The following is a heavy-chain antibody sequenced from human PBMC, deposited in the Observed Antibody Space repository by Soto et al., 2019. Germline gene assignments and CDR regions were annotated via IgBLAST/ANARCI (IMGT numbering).Heavy chain of an antibody. CDR1: GYTFTNYY. V-gene: IGHV1-69*04. J-gene: IGHJ4*02. Sequence: SVKVSCKASGYTFTNYYMHWVRQAPGQGLEWMGSIFPLTDIPDYAQNFQARLTISADKSTSTAYMELSSLTSDDTAMYFCARGPLVVLNYFESWGQGTLVTVSS. CDR2: IFPLTDIP. CDR3: ARGPLVVLNYFES.